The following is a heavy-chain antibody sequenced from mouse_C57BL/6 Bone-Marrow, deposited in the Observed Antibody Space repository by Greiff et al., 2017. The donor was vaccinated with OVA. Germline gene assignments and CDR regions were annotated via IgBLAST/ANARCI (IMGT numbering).Heavy chain of an antibody. Sequence: QVQLQQPGAELVKPGASVKLSCKASGYTFTSYWMHWVKQRPGQGLEWIGMIHPNSGSTTYNEKFKSKATLTVDKSSSTAYMQLSSLTSEDSAVYYCARSGIYYDYDEGAWFAYWGQGTLVTVSA. V-gene: IGHV1-64*01. CDR3: ARSGIYYDYDEGAWFAY. CDR2: IHPNSGST. D-gene: IGHD2-4*01. J-gene: IGHJ3*01. CDR1: GYTFTSYW.